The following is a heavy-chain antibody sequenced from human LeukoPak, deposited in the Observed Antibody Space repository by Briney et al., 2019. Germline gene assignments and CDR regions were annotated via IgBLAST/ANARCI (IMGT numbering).Heavy chain of an antibody. CDR3: TRGREPVAGTSFDVY. D-gene: IGHD6-19*01. Sequence: GGSLRLSCAASGFTFTSFCMHWVRQVPGKGLVWVSRIKSDGSNINYADSVKGRFTISRDNAKNTLYLQMNSLRVEDTAVYYCTRGREPVAGTSFDVYWGQGALVTVSS. CDR1: GFTFTSFC. J-gene: IGHJ4*02. CDR2: IKSDGSNI. V-gene: IGHV3-74*01.